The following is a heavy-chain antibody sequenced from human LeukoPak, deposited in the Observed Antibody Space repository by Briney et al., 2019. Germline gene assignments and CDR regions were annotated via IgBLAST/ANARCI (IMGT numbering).Heavy chain of an antibody. V-gene: IGHV3-66*01. D-gene: IGHD1-20*01. J-gene: IGHJ6*02. CDR2: IYRGGST. CDR1: GFTVSSNY. Sequence: GGPLRLSCAASGFTVSSNYMIWVRQAPGKGLEWVSVIYRGGSTYYADSVRGRFNISRDNSTNTLYLQMNSLRAEDTAVYYCARDVYNWNPYGMDVWGQGITVTVSS. CDR3: ARDVYNWNPYGMDV.